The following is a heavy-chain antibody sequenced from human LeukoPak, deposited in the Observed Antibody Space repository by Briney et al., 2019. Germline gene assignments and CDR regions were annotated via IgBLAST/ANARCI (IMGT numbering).Heavy chain of an antibody. V-gene: IGHV4-61*02. CDR3: ARDYSSSLYYFDY. Sequence: SETLSLTCTVSGGSISSGSYYWSWIRQPAGKGLEWIGRIYTSGSTNYNPSLKSRVTMSVDTSKNQFSLKLSSVTAADTAVYYCARDYSSSLYYFDYWGQGTLVTVSS. CDR1: GGSISSGSYY. J-gene: IGHJ4*02. D-gene: IGHD6-13*01. CDR2: IYTSGST.